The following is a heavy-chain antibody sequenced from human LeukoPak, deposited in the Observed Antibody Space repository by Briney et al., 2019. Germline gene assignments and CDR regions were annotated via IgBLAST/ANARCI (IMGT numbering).Heavy chain of an antibody. J-gene: IGHJ4*02. CDR2: ISSSSSYI. Sequence: GGSLRLSCAASGFTFSSYSMNWVRQAPGKGLEWVSSISSSSSYIYYADSVKGRFTISRDNAKNSLYLQMNSLRAEDTAVYYRARVPGPRAATIGQGYWGQGTLVTVSS. CDR3: ARVPGPRAATIGQGY. V-gene: IGHV3-21*01. D-gene: IGHD5-12*01. CDR1: GFTFSSYS.